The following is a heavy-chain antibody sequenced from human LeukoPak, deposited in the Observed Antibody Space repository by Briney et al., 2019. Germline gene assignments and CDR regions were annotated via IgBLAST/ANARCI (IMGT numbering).Heavy chain of an antibody. Sequence: GGSLRLSCAASGFTFSSYAMHWVRQAPGKGLECVAVIWHDGSNKYYTDPVKGRFTISRDNSQNTLYLQMNNLRAEDTAVYYCARDRFNGMDVWGQGTTVTVSS. CDR3: ARDRFNGMDV. V-gene: IGHV3-33*01. D-gene: IGHD3-3*01. J-gene: IGHJ6*02. CDR2: IWHDGSNK. CDR1: GFTFSSYA.